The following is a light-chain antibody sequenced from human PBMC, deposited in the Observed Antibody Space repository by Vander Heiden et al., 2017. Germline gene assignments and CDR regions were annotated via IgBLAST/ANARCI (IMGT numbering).Light chain of an antibody. Sequence: DIVMTQSPLSLPVTPGEPASISCRSSQSLLHSNGYNNLDWYLQKPGQSPQILIYLGSNRASGVPDRFNGSGSGTEFTLKISRVEAEDVGVYYCMQAIQIPHTFGQGTKLEIK. J-gene: IGKJ2*01. CDR3: MQAIQIPHT. V-gene: IGKV2-28*01. CDR1: QSLLHSNGYNN. CDR2: LGS.